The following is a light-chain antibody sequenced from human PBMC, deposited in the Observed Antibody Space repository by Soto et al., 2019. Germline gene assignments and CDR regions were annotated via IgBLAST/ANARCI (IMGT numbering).Light chain of an antibody. CDR1: QSVNSNY. Sequence: EIVLTQSPGTLSLSPGEIGTLSCRASQSVNSNYLAWYQQKPGQAPRLLVHGAAIRATGIPDRFSGSGSGADFTLTISRLEPEDFAVYYCQQYGSSPGTFGQGTRLEIK. J-gene: IGKJ5*01. CDR2: GAA. CDR3: QQYGSSPGT. V-gene: IGKV3-20*01.